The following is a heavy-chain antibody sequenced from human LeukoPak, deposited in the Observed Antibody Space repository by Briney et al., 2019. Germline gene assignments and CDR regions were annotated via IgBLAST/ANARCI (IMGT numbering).Heavy chain of an antibody. V-gene: IGHV3-66*04. CDR2: IYSGGST. J-gene: IGHJ3*02. Sequence: AGGSLRLSCAASGFTVSSNYMSWVRQAPGKGLEWVSVIYSGGSTYYADSVKGRFTISRDNSKNTLYLQMNSLRAEDTAVYYCASQPEVANDAFDIWGQGAMVTVSS. D-gene: IGHD5-24*01. CDR1: GFTVSSNY. CDR3: ASQPEVANDAFDI.